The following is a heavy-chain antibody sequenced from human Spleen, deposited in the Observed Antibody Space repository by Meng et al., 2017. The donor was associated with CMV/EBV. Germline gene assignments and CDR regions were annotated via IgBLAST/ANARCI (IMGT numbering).Heavy chain of an antibody. CDR3: ARLSMVVVPAATYYYYYGMDV. Sequence: SQTLSLTCAVSGGSFSGYYWSWIRQPPGGGLEWIGEINHSGSTNYNPSLKSRVTISVDASKNQFSLKLSSVTAADTAVYYCARLSMVVVPAATYYYYYGMDVWGQGTTVTVSS. V-gene: IGHV4-34*01. CDR2: INHSGST. D-gene: IGHD2-2*01. CDR1: GGSFSGYY. J-gene: IGHJ6*02.